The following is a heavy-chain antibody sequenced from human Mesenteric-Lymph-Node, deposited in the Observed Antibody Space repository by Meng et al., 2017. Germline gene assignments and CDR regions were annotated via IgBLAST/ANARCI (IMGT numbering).Heavy chain of an antibody. Sequence: VHWGGFGGGLLRPGWSLRPSCPASGFTFNSYTMSWVRQAPGKGLAWVSTITGSGVSIYYADSVKGRFTISRDNSKNTLYLQMDSLRAEDTAVYYCAKDLATMADWGQGTLVTVSS. CDR2: ITGSGVSI. J-gene: IGHJ4*02. V-gene: IGHV3-23*04. CDR1: GFTFNSYT. CDR3: AKDLATMAD. D-gene: IGHD5-12*01.